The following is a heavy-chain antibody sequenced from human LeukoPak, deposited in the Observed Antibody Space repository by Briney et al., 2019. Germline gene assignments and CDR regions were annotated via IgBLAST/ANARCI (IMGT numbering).Heavy chain of an antibody. D-gene: IGHD3-3*02. CDR1: GGSFSGYY. CDR3: VRHKGASIRDSLHI. J-gene: IGHJ3*02. CDR2: INHSGST. V-gene: IGHV4-34*01. Sequence: SETLSLTCAVYGGSFSGYYWSWIRQPPGKGLEWIGEINHSGSTNYNPSLKSRVTISVDTSKNQFSLKLSSVTAADTAVYFCVRHKGASIRDSLHIWGQGIMVTVSA.